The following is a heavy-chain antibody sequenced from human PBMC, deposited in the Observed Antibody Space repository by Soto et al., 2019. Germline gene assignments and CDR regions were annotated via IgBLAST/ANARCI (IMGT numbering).Heavy chain of an antibody. CDR1: GFPFSTYD. CDR3: ARELHGGSYGMDV. Sequence: GGSLSLSCPASGFPFSTYDMHWVRQVTGKGLEWVSGITTAGDTYYPGSVKGRFTISREKAKNSLYLQMNSLSAGDTAVYYCARELHGGSYGMDVWGQGTTVTVSS. J-gene: IGHJ6*02. V-gene: IGHV3-13*01. CDR2: ITTAGDT.